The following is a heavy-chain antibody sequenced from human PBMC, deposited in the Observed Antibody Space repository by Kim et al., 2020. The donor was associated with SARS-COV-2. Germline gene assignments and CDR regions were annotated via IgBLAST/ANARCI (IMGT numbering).Heavy chain of an antibody. J-gene: IGHJ4*02. CDR3: ARGRGVGAAPFDY. Sequence: YERKLQGRVTMTRDTSTSTVYMELSSLRSEDTAVYYCARGRGVGAAPFDYWGQGTLVTVSS. V-gene: IGHV1-46*01. D-gene: IGHD1-26*01.